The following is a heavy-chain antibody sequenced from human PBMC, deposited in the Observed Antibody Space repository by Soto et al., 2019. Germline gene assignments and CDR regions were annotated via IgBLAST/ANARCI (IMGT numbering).Heavy chain of an antibody. CDR1: GGSISSGNSYA. J-gene: IGHJ5*02. CDR2: ISHTGRT. D-gene: IGHD3-16*01. Sequence: QLQLQESGSGLVKPSQTLSLTCAVSGGSISSGNSYAWSWIRQPPGKGLEWIGSISHTGRTSYNPSLKGRVTMSVDKSKNQFSLKLSSVPAADIAVYYCASAVAPYLGTWFDPWGQGSLVIVSS. V-gene: IGHV4-30-2*01. CDR3: ASAVAPYLGTWFDP.